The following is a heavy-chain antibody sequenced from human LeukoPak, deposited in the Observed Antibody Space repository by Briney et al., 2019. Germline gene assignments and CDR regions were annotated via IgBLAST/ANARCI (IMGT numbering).Heavy chain of an antibody. CDR3: AKSATMVRVLDY. V-gene: IGHV3-30*18. Sequence: PGRSLRLSCAASGFTFSSYGMHWVRQAPGEGLEWVAVISYDGSNKYYADSVKGRFTISRDNSKNTLYLQMNSLRAEDTAVYYCAKSATMVRVLDYWGQGTLVTVSS. CDR2: ISYDGSNK. J-gene: IGHJ4*02. D-gene: IGHD3-10*01. CDR1: GFTFSSYG.